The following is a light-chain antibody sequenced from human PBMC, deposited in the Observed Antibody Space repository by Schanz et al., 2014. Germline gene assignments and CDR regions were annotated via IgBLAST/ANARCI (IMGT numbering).Light chain of an antibody. Sequence: QSVLTQPPSASGPPGQRVTISCSGSSSNIGSNTVNWYQQLPGTAPKLLIYSNNQRPSGVPDRFSGSKSGTSASLAISGLQADDEADYSCFSFAGNSWVFGGGTKLTVL. CDR3: FSFAGNSWV. J-gene: IGLJ3*02. V-gene: IGLV1-44*01. CDR1: SSNIGSNT. CDR2: SNN.